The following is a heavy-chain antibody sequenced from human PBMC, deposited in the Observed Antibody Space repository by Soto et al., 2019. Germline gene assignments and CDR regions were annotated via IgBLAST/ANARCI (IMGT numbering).Heavy chain of an antibody. Sequence: PGGCLGLSCSSSGLAFSPYPMDWARQAPGKELEWVSSINGRGNYIYYSESVKGRFTISRDNAKNSLYLQMDRLRAEDTALYYCVREDGKVGTNSAFDYWGLGALVTVSS. D-gene: IGHD1-26*01. V-gene: IGHV3-21*01. CDR2: INGRGNYI. CDR1: GLAFSPYP. CDR3: VREDGKVGTNSAFDY. J-gene: IGHJ4*02.